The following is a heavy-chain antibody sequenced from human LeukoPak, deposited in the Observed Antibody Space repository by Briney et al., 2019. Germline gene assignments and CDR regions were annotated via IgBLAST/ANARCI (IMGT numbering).Heavy chain of an antibody. CDR1: GYTFTGYY. V-gene: IGHV1-2*02. CDR2: INPNSGGT. D-gene: IGHD5-18*01. Sequence: ASVKVSCKASGYTFTGYYMHWVRQAPGQGLEWMGWINPNSGGTNYAQKFQGRVTMTRDTSTSTAYMELSRLRSDDTAVYYCARDQSGIYTAPGYWGQGTLVTVSS. CDR3: ARDQSGIYTAPGY. J-gene: IGHJ4*02.